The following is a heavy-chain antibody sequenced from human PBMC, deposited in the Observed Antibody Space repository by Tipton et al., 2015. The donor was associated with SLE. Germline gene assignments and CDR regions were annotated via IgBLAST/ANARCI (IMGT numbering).Heavy chain of an antibody. D-gene: IGHD1-1*01. V-gene: IGHV4-34*01. CDR2: INHSGST. J-gene: IGHJ5*02. CDR1: GGSFNGYY. Sequence: TLSLTCAVYGGSFNGYYWSWIRQPPGKGLEWIGEINHSGSTNYNPSLKSRVTISVDTSKEQFSLKLSSVTAADTVMYYCASLGVQATGNRFDPWGQGTLVTVSS. CDR3: ASLGVQATGNRFDP.